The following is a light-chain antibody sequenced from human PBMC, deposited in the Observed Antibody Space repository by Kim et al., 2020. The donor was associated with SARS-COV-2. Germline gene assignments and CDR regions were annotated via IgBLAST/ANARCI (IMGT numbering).Light chain of an antibody. CDR3: QQFYIYPLT. CDR2: DGS. Sequence: SAYVGDRVPIPCRASQGVSRALAWYQPKPGEPPKLLIFDGSTLESGVPSRFSGRGSGTEFTLAINSLQPEDFASYYCQQFYIYPLTYGGGTNLEI. CDR1: QGVSRA. V-gene: IGKV1-13*02. J-gene: IGKJ4*01.